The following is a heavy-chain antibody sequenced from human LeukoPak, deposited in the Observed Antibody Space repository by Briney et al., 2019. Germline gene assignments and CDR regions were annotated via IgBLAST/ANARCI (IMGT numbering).Heavy chain of an antibody. J-gene: IGHJ4*02. D-gene: IGHD3-22*01. CDR1: GFTFSSYA. V-gene: IGHV3-23*01. CDR3: AKGYYDNFDY. Sequence: GGSLRLSCAASGFTFSSYAMSWVRQAPGKGLEWVSAIGGSGGSTYYADSVKGRFTISRDNSKNALYLQMNSLRAEDTAVYYCAKGYYDNFDYWGQGTLVTVSS. CDR2: IGGSGGST.